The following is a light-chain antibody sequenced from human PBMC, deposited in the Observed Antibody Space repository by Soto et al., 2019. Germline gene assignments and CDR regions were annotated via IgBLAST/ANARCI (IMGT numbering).Light chain of an antibody. CDR1: QSISSW. V-gene: IGKV1-5*03. CDR3: QQYHYFPYT. Sequence: DVQMTQSPSTLSASVGDRVTITCRASQSISSWLAWYQQKPGKAPKLLIYKASSLESGVPSRFSGSGSGTEFTLTVSSLQPDDFATYYCQQYHYFPYTFGQGTNPEIK. J-gene: IGKJ2*01. CDR2: KAS.